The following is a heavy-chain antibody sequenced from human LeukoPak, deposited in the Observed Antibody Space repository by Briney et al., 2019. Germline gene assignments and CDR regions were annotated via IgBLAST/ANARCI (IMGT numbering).Heavy chain of an antibody. J-gene: IGHJ6*03. CDR2: IIPIFGTA. Sequence: SVKVSFKASGGTFSIYAISWVRQAPGQGLEWMGGIIPIFGTANYAQKFQGRVTITADESTSTAYMELSSLRSEDTAVYYCAREPYYYDSSGYYPRRFGYMDVWGKGTTVTISS. D-gene: IGHD3-22*01. V-gene: IGHV1-69*01. CDR3: AREPYYYDSSGYYPRRFGYMDV. CDR1: GGTFSIYA.